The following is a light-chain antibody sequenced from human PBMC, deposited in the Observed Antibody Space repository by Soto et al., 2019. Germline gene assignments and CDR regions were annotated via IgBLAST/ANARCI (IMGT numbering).Light chain of an antibody. Sequence: EIVLTQSPATLSLSPGERATLSCRASQSVSRYLAWYQQKPGQAPRLFVYDASARATGVPARFSGSGSGTDFTLTISSLEPEDFAVYYCQQRSEWPITFGQGTRLEMK. V-gene: IGKV3-11*01. CDR2: DAS. CDR3: QQRSEWPIT. CDR1: QSVSRY. J-gene: IGKJ5*01.